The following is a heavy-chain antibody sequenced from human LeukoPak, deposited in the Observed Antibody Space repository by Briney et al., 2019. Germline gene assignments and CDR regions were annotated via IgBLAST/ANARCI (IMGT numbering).Heavy chain of an antibody. J-gene: IGHJ4*02. CDR2: ISWNSGSI. CDR3: AKAISPMAVAGSASYFDY. D-gene: IGHD6-19*01. CDR1: GFTFDDYA. Sequence: GGSLRLSCAASGFTFDDYAMHWVRQAPGKGLEWVSGISWNSGSIGYADSVKGRFTISRDNAKNSLYLQMNSLRAEDTALYYCAKAISPMAVAGSASYFDYWGQGTLVTVSS. V-gene: IGHV3-9*01.